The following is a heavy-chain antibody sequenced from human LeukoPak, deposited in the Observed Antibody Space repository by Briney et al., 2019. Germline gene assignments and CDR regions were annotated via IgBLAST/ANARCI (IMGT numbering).Heavy chain of an antibody. Sequence: GASVKVSCKASGYTFTGYYMHWVRQAPGQGLEWMGWINPSSGGTNYAQKFQGRVTMTRDTSISTAYMELSRLRSDDTAVYYCARAYRSGGSCYYWGQGTLVTVSS. CDR1: GYTFTGYY. J-gene: IGHJ4*02. D-gene: IGHD2-15*01. CDR3: ARAYRSGGSCYY. CDR2: INPSSGGT. V-gene: IGHV1-2*02.